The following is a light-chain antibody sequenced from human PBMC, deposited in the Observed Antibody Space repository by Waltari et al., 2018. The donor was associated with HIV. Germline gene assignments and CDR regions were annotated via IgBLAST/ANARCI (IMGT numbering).Light chain of an antibody. Sequence: PLSLPVIPGEPASISCRSSQSLLHSNGYNYLDWYLQKPGQSPQLLIYLGSNRASGVPDRFSGSGSGTDFTLRISRVEAEDVGLYYCMQALQTPLAFGGGTKVEIK. CDR1: QSLLHSNGYNY. V-gene: IGKV2-28*01. CDR2: LGS. J-gene: IGKJ4*01. CDR3: MQALQTPLA.